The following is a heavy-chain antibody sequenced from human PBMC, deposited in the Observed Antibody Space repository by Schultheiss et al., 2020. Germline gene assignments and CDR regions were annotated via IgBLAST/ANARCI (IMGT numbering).Heavy chain of an antibody. Sequence: LRLSCTVSGGSISSGGYYWSWIRQHPGKGLEWIGYIYYSGSTYYNPSVKSRVTISLDTSKSQFSLKLNSVTAADTAVYYCARERRDDYVWGSPPDGMDVWGQGTTVSV. CDR1: GGSISSGGYY. V-gene: IGHV4-31*03. D-gene: IGHD3-16*01. CDR3: ARERRDDYVWGSPPDGMDV. CDR2: IYYSGST. J-gene: IGHJ6*01.